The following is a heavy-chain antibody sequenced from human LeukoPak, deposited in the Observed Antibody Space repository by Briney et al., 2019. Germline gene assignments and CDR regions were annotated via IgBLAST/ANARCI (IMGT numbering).Heavy chain of an antibody. CDR2: IYTSGST. V-gene: IGHV4-61*02. CDR1: GGSISSGSYY. Sequence: PSETLSLTCTVSGGSISSGSYYWSWIRQPAGKGLEWIGRIYTSGSTNYNPSLKSRVTISVDTSKNQFSLKLSSVTAADTAVYYCARSPINWGSGGYYFDYWGQGTLVTVSS. J-gene: IGHJ4*02. D-gene: IGHD7-27*01. CDR3: ARSPINWGSGGYYFDY.